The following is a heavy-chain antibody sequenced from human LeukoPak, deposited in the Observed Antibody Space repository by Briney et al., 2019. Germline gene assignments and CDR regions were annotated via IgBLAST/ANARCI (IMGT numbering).Heavy chain of an antibody. J-gene: IGHJ2*01. CDR3: ARVLLTSDRGYSGYDDYWYFDL. CDR2: ISYDGSNK. CDR1: GFTFSSYA. V-gene: IGHV3-30-3*01. Sequence: GRSLRLSCAASGFTFSSYAMHWVRQAPGKGLEWVAVISYDGSNKYYADSVKGRFTISRDNSKNTLYLQMNSLRAEDTAVYYCARVLLTSDRGYSGYDDYWYFDLWGRGTLVTVSS. D-gene: IGHD5-12*01.